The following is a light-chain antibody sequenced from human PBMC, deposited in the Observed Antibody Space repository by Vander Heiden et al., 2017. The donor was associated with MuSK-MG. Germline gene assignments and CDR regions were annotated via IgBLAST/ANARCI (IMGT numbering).Light chain of an antibody. CDR2: QDS. CDR3: QAWDRTGV. CDR1: KLGDKY. J-gene: IGLJ2*01. V-gene: IGLV3-1*01. Sequence: SYELTQPPSVSVSPGQTASITCSGDKLGDKYACWYQQKQGQSPVRVIYQDSKRPSGIPERLSGSKYGKKANLTISGTQAMDEADYYCQAWDRTGVFGGGTKLPVL.